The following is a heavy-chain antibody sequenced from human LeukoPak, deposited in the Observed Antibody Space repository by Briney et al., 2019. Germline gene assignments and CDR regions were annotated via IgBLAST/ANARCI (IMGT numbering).Heavy chain of an antibody. CDR3: AKDRYPQTSRYCSSTSCYGVWFDP. Sequence: GGSLRLSCAASGFTFSSYAMSWVRQAPGKGLEWVSAISGSGGSTYYADSVKGRFTISRDNSKNTLYLQMNSLRAEDTAVYYCAKDRYPQTSRYCSSTSCYGVWFDPWGQGTLVTVSS. V-gene: IGHV3-23*01. CDR2: ISGSGGST. D-gene: IGHD2-2*01. J-gene: IGHJ5*02. CDR1: GFTFSSYA.